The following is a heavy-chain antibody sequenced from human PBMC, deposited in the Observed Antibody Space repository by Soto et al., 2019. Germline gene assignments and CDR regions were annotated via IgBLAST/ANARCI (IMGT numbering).Heavy chain of an antibody. CDR2: IYYSGGT. Sequence: SETLSLTCTVSGGSISSYYWSWIRQPPGKGLEWIGYIYYSGGTNYNPSLKSRVTISVDTSKNQFSLKLSSVTAADTAVYYCARGRDYWGQGTLVSVSS. J-gene: IGHJ4*02. V-gene: IGHV4-59*01. CDR3: ARGRDY. CDR1: GGSISSYY.